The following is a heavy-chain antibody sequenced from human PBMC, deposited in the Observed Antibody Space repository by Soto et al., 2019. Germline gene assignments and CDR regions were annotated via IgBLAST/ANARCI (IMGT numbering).Heavy chain of an antibody. CDR3: AVGRTVTTPYHYYCGMDV. D-gene: IGHD4-4*01. CDR2: IIPIFGTA. Sequence: QVQLVQSGAEVKKPGSSVKVSCKASGGTFSSYAISWVRQAPGQGLEWMGGIIPIFGTANYAQKFQGRVTITADKSTSTAYMELSSLRSEDTAVYYCAVGRTVTTPYHYYCGMDVWGQGTTVTVSS. CDR1: GGTFSSYA. J-gene: IGHJ6*02. V-gene: IGHV1-69*06.